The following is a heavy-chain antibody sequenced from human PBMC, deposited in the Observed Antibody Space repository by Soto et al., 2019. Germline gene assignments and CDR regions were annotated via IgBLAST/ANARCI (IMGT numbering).Heavy chain of an antibody. Sequence: PGGSLRLSCAASGFTFSSYAMSWVRQAPGKGLEWVSAISGSGGSTYYADSVKGRFTISRDNSKSTLYLQMNSLRAEDTAVYYCAKDLRHSSGYSRWGQGTLVTVSS. J-gene: IGHJ4*02. CDR2: ISGSGGST. V-gene: IGHV3-23*01. CDR3: AKDLRHSSGYSR. D-gene: IGHD6-19*01. CDR1: GFTFSSYA.